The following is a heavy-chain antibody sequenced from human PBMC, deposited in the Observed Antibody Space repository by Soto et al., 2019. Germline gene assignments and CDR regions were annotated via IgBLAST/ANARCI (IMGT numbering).Heavy chain of an antibody. CDR1: GFTLSSYG. CDR2: ISYDGSNK. D-gene: IGHD1-1*01. CDR3: ANIPYSWNGADAFDS. V-gene: IGHV3-30*18. J-gene: IGHJ3*02. Sequence: QVQLVESGGGVVQPGRSLRLSCAASGFTLSSYGMHWVRQAPGKGLEWVAVISYDGSNKYYADSVKDRFTISRDNSKNTLYLQMNSLRAKDTAVYYCANIPYSWNGADAFDSWGQGTLVTVSS.